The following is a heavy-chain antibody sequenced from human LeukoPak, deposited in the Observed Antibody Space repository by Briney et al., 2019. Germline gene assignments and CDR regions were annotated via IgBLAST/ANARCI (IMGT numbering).Heavy chain of an antibody. V-gene: IGHV3-48*03. D-gene: IGHD2-2*02. CDR1: GFTFSGFE. CDR3: ARDPGHCSSTSCYKFFDY. Sequence: GGSLRLSCAASGFTFSGFEMNWVRQAPGKGLEWVSYSSSSGSTIYYADSVKGRFTVSRDNAKNSLYLQMNSPRAEDTAVYYCARDPGHCSSTSCYKFFDYWGQGTLVTVSS. J-gene: IGHJ4*02. CDR2: SSSSGSTI.